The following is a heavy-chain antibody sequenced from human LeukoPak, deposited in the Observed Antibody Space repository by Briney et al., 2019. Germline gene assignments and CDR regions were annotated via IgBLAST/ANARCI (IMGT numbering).Heavy chain of an antibody. CDR1: GSTFTSYD. V-gene: IGHV1-8*03. CDR2: MNPNSGNT. D-gene: IGHD3-3*01. CDR3: GRSAYDFWSGWASYYYYYYYMDV. J-gene: IGHJ6*03. Sequence: ASVKVSCKASGSTFTSYDINWVRQATGQGLEWMGWMNPNSGNTGYAQKFQGRVTITRNTSISTAYMELSSLRSEETAVYYCGRSAYDFWSGWASYYYYYYYMDVWGKGTTVTVSS.